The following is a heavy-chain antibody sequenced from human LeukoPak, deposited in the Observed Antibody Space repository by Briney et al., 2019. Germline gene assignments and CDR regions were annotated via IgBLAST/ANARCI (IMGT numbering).Heavy chain of an antibody. CDR1: GGSFSGYY. D-gene: IGHD6-13*01. J-gene: IGHJ4*02. CDR3: ARMGGIAAAGDY. CDR2: INHSGST. Sequence: SETLSLTCAVYGGSFSGYYWSWIRQPPGKGLEWIGGINHSGSTNYNPSLKSRVTISVDTSKNQFSLKLSPVTAADTAVYYCARMGGIAAAGDYWGQGTLVTVSS. V-gene: IGHV4-34*01.